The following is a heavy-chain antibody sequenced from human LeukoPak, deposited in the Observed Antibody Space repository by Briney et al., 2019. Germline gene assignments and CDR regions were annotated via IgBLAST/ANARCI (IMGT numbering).Heavy chain of an antibody. D-gene: IGHD3-22*01. CDR2: IYYSGST. CDR3: ARFSVGVVITIFDY. Sequence: SETLSLTCTVSGGSISGSSYYWSWIRQHPGKGLEWIGYIYYSGSTYYNPSLKSRVTISVDTSKNQFSLKLSSVTAADTAVYYCARFSVGVVITIFDYWGQGTLVTVSS. CDR1: GGSISGSSYY. V-gene: IGHV4-31*03. J-gene: IGHJ4*02.